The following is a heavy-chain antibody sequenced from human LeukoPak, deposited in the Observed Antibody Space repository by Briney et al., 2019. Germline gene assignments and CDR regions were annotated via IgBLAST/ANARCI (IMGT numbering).Heavy chain of an antibody. J-gene: IGHJ6*03. D-gene: IGHD3-22*01. CDR2: LYPGVST. CDR3: ARLKFYDSTGYSPGHYMDV. CDR1: GGPISSYY. V-gene: IGHV4-4*07. Sequence: KPSETLSLTCTVSGGPISSYYWSWIRQTAGKGLEWIGRLYPGVSTNYNPSLKSRVTMSVDTSKNQFALKLSAVTAADTAVYYCARLKFYDSTGYSPGHYMDVWGKGTTVTVSS.